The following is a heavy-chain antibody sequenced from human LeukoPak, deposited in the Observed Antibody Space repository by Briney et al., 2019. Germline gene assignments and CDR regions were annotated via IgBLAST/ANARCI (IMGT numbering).Heavy chain of an antibody. CDR3: AKDLWVKSGRDY. D-gene: IGHD1-26*01. Sequence: PGGSLRLSCAASGFTFSSYGMHWVRQAPGKGLEWVAFIRYDGSNKYSADSVKGRFTISRDNSKNTLYLQMNSLRAEDTAVYYCAKDLWVKSGRDYWGQGTLVTVSS. CDR1: GFTFSSYG. CDR2: IRYDGSNK. J-gene: IGHJ4*02. V-gene: IGHV3-30*02.